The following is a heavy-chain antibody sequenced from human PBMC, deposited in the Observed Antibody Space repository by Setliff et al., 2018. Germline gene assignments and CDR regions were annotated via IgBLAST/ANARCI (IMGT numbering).Heavy chain of an antibody. D-gene: IGHD3-3*01. CDR3: ATVERVLRFLEWLSRAEYFQH. J-gene: IGHJ1*01. CDR2: FDPEDGET. Sequence: ASVKVSCKVSGYTLTELSMHWARQAPGKGLEWMGGFDPEDGETIYAQKFQGRVTMTEDTSTDTAYMELSSQRSEDTAVYYCATVERVLRFLEWLSRAEYFQHWGQGTLVTVS. V-gene: IGHV1-24*01. CDR1: GYTLTELS.